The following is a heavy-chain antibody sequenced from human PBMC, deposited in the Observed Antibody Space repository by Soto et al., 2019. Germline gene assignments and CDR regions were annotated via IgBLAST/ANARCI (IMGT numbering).Heavy chain of an antibody. J-gene: IGHJ3*02. D-gene: IGHD3-9*01. V-gene: IGHV3-15*01. CDR1: GFTFSNAW. Sequence: GSLRLSCAASGFTFSNAWMSCVRQAPGKGLEWVGRIKSKTDGGTTDYAAPVKGRFTISRDDSKNTLYLQMNRLKTEDTAVYYCTTVPLRYFDWLFQGDAFDIWGQGTMVTVSS. CDR2: IKSKTDGGTT. CDR3: TTVPLRYFDWLFQGDAFDI.